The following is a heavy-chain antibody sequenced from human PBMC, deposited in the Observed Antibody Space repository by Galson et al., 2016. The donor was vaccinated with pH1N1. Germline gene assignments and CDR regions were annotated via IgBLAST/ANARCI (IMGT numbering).Heavy chain of an antibody. CDR2: IRGGGTDI. J-gene: IGHJ4*02. CDR1: GFTFSDYA. D-gene: IGHD1-26*01. CDR3: VRDHLWAFDY. V-gene: IGHV3-48*03. Sequence: SLRLSCAASGFTFSDYAMNWVRQAPGKGLEWISYIRGGGTDIYYADSVRGRFTISRDDAKNSLYLQMSSLRAVDTALYYCVRDHLWAFDYWGQGVQVTVSS.